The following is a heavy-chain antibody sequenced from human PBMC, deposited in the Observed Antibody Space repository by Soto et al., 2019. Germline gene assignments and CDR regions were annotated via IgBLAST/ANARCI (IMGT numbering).Heavy chain of an antibody. J-gene: IGHJ6*02. D-gene: IGHD2-21*01. Sequence: PSENLSLTCAVYGGSFRGYYWTWIRQAPGKGLEWIGEINHSGSTNYNPSLKSRVTISLDTSKNQFSLKLSSVTAADTAMYFCARDPSEFIVVGHYYGMDGCGQGSKVTVS. CDR2: INHSGST. CDR1: GGSFRGYY. V-gene: IGHV4-34*01. CDR3: ARDPSEFIVVGHYYGMDG.